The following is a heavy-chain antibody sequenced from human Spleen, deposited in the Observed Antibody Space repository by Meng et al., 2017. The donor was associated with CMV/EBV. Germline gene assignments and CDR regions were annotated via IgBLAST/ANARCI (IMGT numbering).Heavy chain of an antibody. CDR2: ISSSGDST. J-gene: IGHJ4*02. D-gene: IGHD6-13*01. CDR3: AREGSRGSSWYMDY. CDR1: GFTFTTYA. Sequence: GGSLRLSCAASGFTFTTYAMTWVRQAPGKGLEWVSVISSSGDSTYYAVSVKGRFTISRDNSKNTLYLQMNSLRAEDTAVYYCAREGSRGSSWYMDYWGQGTLVTVSS. V-gene: IGHV3-23*01.